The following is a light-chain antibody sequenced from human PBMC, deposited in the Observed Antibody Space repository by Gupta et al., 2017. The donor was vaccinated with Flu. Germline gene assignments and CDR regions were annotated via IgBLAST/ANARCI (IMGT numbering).Light chain of an antibody. V-gene: IGLV2-14*01. CDR1: SSDVGGYDY. J-gene: IGLJ2*01. CDR2: EVS. Sequence: QSALPQPASVSGSPGQSIAISCTGTSSDVGGYDYVSWCQQHPGKAPELKIFEVSRRPSGISDRFSGSKSGNTASLTISGLLAEDEAYYYCSSYTNTNTVVFGGGTKLTVL. CDR3: SSYTNTNTVV.